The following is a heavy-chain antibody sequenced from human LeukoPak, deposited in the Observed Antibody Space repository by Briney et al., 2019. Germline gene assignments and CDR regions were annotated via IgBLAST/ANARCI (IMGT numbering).Heavy chain of an antibody. CDR3: ARGSSRHDAFDI. CDR1: GYTFTSYY. J-gene: IGHJ3*02. CDR2: INPSGGRT. V-gene: IGHV1-46*01. D-gene: IGHD6-13*01. Sequence: ASVKVSCKASGYTFTSYYMHWVRQAPGQGLESMGIINPSGGRTSYAQKFRGRVTMTRDTSTSTVYMELSSLRSEDTAVYYCARGSSRHDAFDIWGQGTMVTVSS.